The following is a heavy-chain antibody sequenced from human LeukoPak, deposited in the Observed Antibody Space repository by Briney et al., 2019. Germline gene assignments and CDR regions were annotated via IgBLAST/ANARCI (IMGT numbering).Heavy chain of an antibody. Sequence: GASVKVSCKASGYTFTSYGISWVRQAPGQGLEWMGWISAYNGNTNYAQKLQGRVTMTTDTSTSTAYMELRSLRSDDTAVYYCARGVAPHIVVVPAAPYNWFDPWGQGTLVTVSS. V-gene: IGHV1-18*01. D-gene: IGHD2-2*01. J-gene: IGHJ5*02. CDR1: GYTFTSYG. CDR3: ARGVAPHIVVVPAAPYNWFDP. CDR2: ISAYNGNT.